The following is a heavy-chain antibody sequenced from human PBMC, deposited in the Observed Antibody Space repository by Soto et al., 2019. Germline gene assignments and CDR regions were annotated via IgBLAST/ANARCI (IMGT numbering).Heavy chain of an antibody. CDR2: IRSKANSYAT. Sequence: EVQLVESGGGLVQPGGSLKLSCAASGFTFSGSAMHWVRQASGKGLEWVGRIRSKANSYATAYAASGKGRFTISRDDSKNTAYLQMNSLKTEDTAVYYCTRLPFGSSGWYDYWGQGTLVTVSS. CDR3: TRLPFGSSGWYDY. D-gene: IGHD6-19*01. V-gene: IGHV3-73*01. J-gene: IGHJ4*02. CDR1: GFTFSGSA.